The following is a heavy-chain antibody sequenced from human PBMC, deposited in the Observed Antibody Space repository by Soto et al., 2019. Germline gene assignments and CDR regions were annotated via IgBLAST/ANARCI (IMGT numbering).Heavy chain of an antibody. CDR2: IIPIFGTA. Sequence: QVQLVQSGAEVKKPGSSVKVSCKASGGTFSSYAISWVRQAPGQGLEWMGGIIPIFGTANYAQKFQGRVTITADKSTSTADMELSSLRSEDTAVYYCARADYDYVWGTPYFDYWGQGTLVTVSS. D-gene: IGHD3-16*01. CDR1: GGTFSSYA. CDR3: ARADYDYVWGTPYFDY. V-gene: IGHV1-69*06. J-gene: IGHJ4*02.